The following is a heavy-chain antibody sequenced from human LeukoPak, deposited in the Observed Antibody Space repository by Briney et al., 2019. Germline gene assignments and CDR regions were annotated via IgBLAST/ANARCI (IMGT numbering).Heavy chain of an antibody. J-gene: IGHJ4*02. CDR2: IYYSGST. Sequence: SETLPLTCTVSGGSVSSGSYYWSWIRQPPGKGLEWIGYIYYSGSTNYNPSLKSRVTISVDTSKNQFSLKLSSVTAADTAVYYCAREAVYSSSYKRDYWGQGTLVTVSS. V-gene: IGHV4-61*01. D-gene: IGHD6-13*01. CDR3: AREAVYSSSYKRDY. CDR1: GGSVSSGSYY.